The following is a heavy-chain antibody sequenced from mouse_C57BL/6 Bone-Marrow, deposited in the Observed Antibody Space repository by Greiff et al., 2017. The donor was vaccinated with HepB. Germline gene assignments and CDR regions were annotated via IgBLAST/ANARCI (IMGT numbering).Heavy chain of an antibody. CDR2: IHPSDSDT. V-gene: IGHV1-74*01. J-gene: IGHJ3*01. CDR3: AIRLVDYDWFAY. CDR1: GYTFTSYW. Sequence: QVQLQQPGAELVKPGASVKVSCKASGYTFTSYWMHWVKQRPGQGLEWIGRIHPSDSDTNYNQKFKGKATLTVDKSSSTAYMQLSSLTSEDSAVYYCAIRLVDYDWFAYWGQGTLVTVSA. D-gene: IGHD2-4*01.